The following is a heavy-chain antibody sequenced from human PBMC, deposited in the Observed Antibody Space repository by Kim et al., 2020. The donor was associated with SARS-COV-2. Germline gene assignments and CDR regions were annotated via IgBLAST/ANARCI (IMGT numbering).Heavy chain of an antibody. V-gene: IGHV4-59*01. Sequence: SETLSLTCTVFGGSISSYYWSWIRQPPGKGPEWIAYIYYSGSTNYNPSLKSRVTISVDTSKNQFSLKLSSVTAADTAVYYCARAPGVTIFGVVSSFDIWGQGTMVTVSS. CDR1: GGSISSYY. CDR3: ARAPGVTIFGVVSSFDI. CDR2: IYYSGST. J-gene: IGHJ3*02. D-gene: IGHD3-3*01.